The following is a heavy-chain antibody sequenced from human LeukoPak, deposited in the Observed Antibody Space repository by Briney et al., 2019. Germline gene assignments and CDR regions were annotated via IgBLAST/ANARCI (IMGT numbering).Heavy chain of an antibody. Sequence: GASVKVSCKVSGGTLSNYAISWVRQAPGQGLEWMGGIIPIFGTANNAQKFQGRVTITTDESTSTAYMELSSLRSEDTAVYYCAYGYDYYYYMDVWGKGTTVTVSS. CDR1: GGTLSNYA. CDR3: AYGYDYYYYMDV. J-gene: IGHJ6*03. D-gene: IGHD3-10*01. CDR2: IIPIFGTA. V-gene: IGHV1-69*05.